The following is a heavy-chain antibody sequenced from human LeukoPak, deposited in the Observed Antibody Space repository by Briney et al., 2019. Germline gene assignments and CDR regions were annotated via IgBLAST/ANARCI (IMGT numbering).Heavy chain of an antibody. CDR1: GFTFSSYR. Sequence: GGSLRLSCAASGFTFSSYRMTWVRQAPGKGLEWVSSISSSSSYIYYADSVKGRFTISRDNAKNSLYLQMNSLRAEDTAAYYCARAVVAAHNWFDPWGQGTLVTVSS. V-gene: IGHV3-21*01. CDR2: ISSSSSYI. J-gene: IGHJ5*02. D-gene: IGHD2-15*01. CDR3: ARAVVAAHNWFDP.